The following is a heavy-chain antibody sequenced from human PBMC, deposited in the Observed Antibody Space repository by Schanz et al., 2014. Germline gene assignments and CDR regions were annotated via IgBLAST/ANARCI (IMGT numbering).Heavy chain of an antibody. CDR3: SRFLTGLDY. V-gene: IGHV3-30*04. CDR2: ISYDGSNT. D-gene: IGHD7-27*01. J-gene: IGHJ4*02. Sequence: QAELVESGGGLVQPGGSLRLTCLTSGFTFTDHAMTWVRQAQGKGLEWVAFISYDGSNTILADSVRGRFTISRDNSQNTLFLQMNSLRVEDTAVYYCSRFLTGLDYWGPGTLVTVSS. CDR1: GFTFTDHA.